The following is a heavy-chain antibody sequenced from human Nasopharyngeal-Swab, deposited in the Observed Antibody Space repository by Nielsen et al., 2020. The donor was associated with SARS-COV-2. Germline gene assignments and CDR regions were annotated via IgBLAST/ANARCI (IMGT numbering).Heavy chain of an antibody. CDR1: GGSISSNNYY. V-gene: IGHV4-39*07. CDR3: ATSYGDPDWYFDL. D-gene: IGHD4-17*01. Sequence: SETLSLTCTVSGGSISSNNYYWGWIRQPPGKGLEWIGTIYYSGTTYYNPSLKSRVTISVDKSKNQFSLKLSSVTAADTAVYYCATSYGDPDWYFDLWGRGTLVTVSS. CDR2: IYYSGTT. J-gene: IGHJ2*01.